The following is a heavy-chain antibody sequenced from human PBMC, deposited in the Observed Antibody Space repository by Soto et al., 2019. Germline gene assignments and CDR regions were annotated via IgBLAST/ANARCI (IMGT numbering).Heavy chain of an antibody. CDR2: ISSSGSTI. J-gene: IGHJ6*02. CDR3: ARVGDGSSLDPEWEQTPSYYYYGMDV. Sequence: GGSLRLSCAASGFTFSSYEMNWVRQAPGKGLEWVSYISSSGSTIYYADSVKGRFTISRDNAKNSLYLQMNSLRAEDTAVYYCARVGDGSSLDPEWEQTPSYYYYGMDVWGQGTTVTVSS. CDR1: GFTFSSYE. D-gene: IGHD1-26*01. V-gene: IGHV3-48*03.